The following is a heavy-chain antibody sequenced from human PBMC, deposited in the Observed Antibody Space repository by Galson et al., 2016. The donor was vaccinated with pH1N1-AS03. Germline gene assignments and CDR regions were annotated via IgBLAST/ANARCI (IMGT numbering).Heavy chain of an antibody. CDR1: GFTFNRHA. CDR3: TKDLHFYDSYYLDH. CDR2: MSYDGSTK. V-gene: IGHV3-30*18. Sequence: SLRLSCAASGFTFNRHAMHWVRQAPGKGLEWVAIMSYDGSTKYYTDSVRDRFTISRDNSKKTLYLHMSSLRAEETAVYYCTKDLHFYDSYYLDHWGRGTLVIVSS. D-gene: IGHD2/OR15-2a*01. J-gene: IGHJ4*02.